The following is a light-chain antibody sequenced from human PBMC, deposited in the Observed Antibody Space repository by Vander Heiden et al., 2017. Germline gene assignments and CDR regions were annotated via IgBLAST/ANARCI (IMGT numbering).Light chain of an antibody. J-gene: IGKJ1*01. V-gene: IGKV1-39*01. CDR1: QSISNS. CDR3: QQSYSALRT. Sequence: DIQITQSPSSLSASVGDRVTITCRASQSISNSLNWYQQKPGKAPKLLIYTASNLQSGLPSRFSGSGSGTDFTLTISSLQPEDFATYFCQQSYSALRTFGQGTKVEIK. CDR2: TAS.